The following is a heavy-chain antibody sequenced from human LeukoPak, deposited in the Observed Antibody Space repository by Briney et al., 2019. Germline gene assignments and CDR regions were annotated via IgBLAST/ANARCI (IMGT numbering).Heavy chain of an antibody. CDR1: GFTFSSYH. CDR2: IGSSGSYI. CDR3: AKGRGIAAAGVNWFGP. J-gene: IGHJ5*02. Sequence: GGSLRLSCEVSGFTFSSYHMNWVRQAPGKGLEWVSSIGSSGSYIYYADSLTGRFTISRDNAKNSLYLQMNNLRVEDTAVYYCAKGRGIAAAGVNWFGPWGQGTLVTVSS. D-gene: IGHD6-13*01. V-gene: IGHV3-21*04.